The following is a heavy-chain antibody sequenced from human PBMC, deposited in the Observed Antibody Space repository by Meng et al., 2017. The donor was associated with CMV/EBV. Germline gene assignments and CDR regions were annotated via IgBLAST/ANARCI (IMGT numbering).Heavy chain of an antibody. J-gene: IGHJ4*02. CDR3: ARGAIHCSGGSCYSGKSDY. CDR2: INHSGST. CDR1: GGSFSGYY. Sequence: GSLRLSCAVYGGSFSGYYWSWIRQPPGKGLEWIGEINHSGSTNYNPSLKSRVTISVDTSKNQFSLKLSSVTAADTAVYYCARGAIHCSGGSCYSGKSDYWGQGTLVTVSS. D-gene: IGHD2-15*01. V-gene: IGHV4-34*01.